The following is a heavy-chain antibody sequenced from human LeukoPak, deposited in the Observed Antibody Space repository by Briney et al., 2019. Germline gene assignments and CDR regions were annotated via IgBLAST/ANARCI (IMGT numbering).Heavy chain of an antibody. J-gene: IGHJ4*02. V-gene: IGHV3-9*02. CDR3: AKDIESVGAFDY. CDR2: ISWNSGSI. D-gene: IGHD1-26*01. Sequence: GGSLRLSCAASGFTSDDYAMHWVRQAPGKGLEWVSGISWNSGSIGYADSVKGRFTISRDNAKNSLYLQMNSLRAEDTALYYCAKDIESVGAFDYWGQGTLVTVSS. CDR1: GFTSDDYA.